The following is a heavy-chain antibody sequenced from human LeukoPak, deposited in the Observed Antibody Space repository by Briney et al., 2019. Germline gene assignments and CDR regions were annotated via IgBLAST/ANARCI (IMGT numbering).Heavy chain of an antibody. D-gene: IGHD3-16*01. V-gene: IGHV4-59*12. CDR3: ARESYVANAFDI. CDR1: GGSISSYY. Sequence: PSETLSLTCTVSGGSISSYYWSWIRQPPGRGLEWIGYVYYSGSTNYNSSLKSRVTISVDTSKNQFSLNLRSVTAADTAVYYCARESYVANAFDIWGQGTMVTVSS. J-gene: IGHJ3*02. CDR2: VYYSGST.